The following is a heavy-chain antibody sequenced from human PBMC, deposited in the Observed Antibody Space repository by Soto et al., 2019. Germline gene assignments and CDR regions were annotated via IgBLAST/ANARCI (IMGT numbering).Heavy chain of an antibody. CDR1: GFTFSSYG. CDR2: IWYDGSNK. V-gene: IGHV3-33*01. J-gene: IGHJ3*02. Sequence: QVQLVESGGGVVQPGRSLRLSCAASGFTFSSYGMHWVRQAPGKGLEWVAVIWYDGSNKYYTDSVKGRFTISRDNSKNALHLQMNSLRAEDTAVYYCARGGRLRFLEWLRQEDAFDIWGQGTMVTVSS. CDR3: ARGGRLRFLEWLRQEDAFDI. D-gene: IGHD3-3*01.